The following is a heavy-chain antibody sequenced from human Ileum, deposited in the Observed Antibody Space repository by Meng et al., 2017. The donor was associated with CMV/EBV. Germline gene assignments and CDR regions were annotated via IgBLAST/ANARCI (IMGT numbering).Heavy chain of an antibody. CDR2: NRSNLSSYTT. Sequence: EGRLVESWGGLVKPGGSLRLFCSTSEFIFCDNYSVRFRQPPGKGLDWVGRNRSNLSSYTTEYAASVIGIFTISVDDTTNSLSLQMNSLKTEDTAVYYCVEPLANVPLGDWGLGTLVTVSS. D-gene: IGHD2-15*01. J-gene: IGHJ1*01. V-gene: IGHV3-72*01. CDR3: VEPLANVPLGD. CDR1: EFIFCDNY.